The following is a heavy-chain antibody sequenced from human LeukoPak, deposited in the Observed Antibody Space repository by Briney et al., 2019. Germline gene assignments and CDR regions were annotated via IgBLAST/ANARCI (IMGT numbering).Heavy chain of an antibody. CDR2: IYENGGTT. CDR1: GFTFRSHA. Sequence: GGSLRLSCVGSGFTFRSHAMSWVRQAPEKGREFVSGIYENGGTTYYADSVKGRLSISRDNSKNTLYLQMDSLRGEDTAVYYCAKDFRIGYSAHFDYWGQGALVTVSS. D-gene: IGHD2-21*01. J-gene: IGHJ4*02. CDR3: AKDFRIGYSAHFDY. V-gene: IGHV3-23*01.